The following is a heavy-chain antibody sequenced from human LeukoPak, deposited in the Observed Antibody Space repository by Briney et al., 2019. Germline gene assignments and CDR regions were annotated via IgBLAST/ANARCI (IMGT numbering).Heavy chain of an antibody. CDR1: GGSISSSSYY. Sequence: SETLSLTCTVSGGSISSSSYYWGWIRQPPGKGLEWIGSIYYSGSTYYNPSLKSRVTISVDTSKNQFSLKLSSVTAADTAVYYCARGHYDFWSGSPSYFDYWGQGTLVTVSS. CDR2: IYYSGST. J-gene: IGHJ4*02. V-gene: IGHV4-39*07. CDR3: ARGHYDFWSGSPSYFDY. D-gene: IGHD3-3*01.